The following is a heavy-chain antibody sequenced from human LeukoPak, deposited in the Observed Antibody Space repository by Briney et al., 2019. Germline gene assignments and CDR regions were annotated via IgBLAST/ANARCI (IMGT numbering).Heavy chain of an antibody. J-gene: IGHJ6*02. D-gene: IGHD5-12*01. CDR1: GGSISSGGYY. CDR3: ARDVVATIGYYYYGMDV. CDR2: IYYSGST. V-gene: IGHV4-31*03. Sequence: SETLSLTCTVSGGSISSGGYYLSWIRQHPGKVLEWLGYIYYSGSTYYNPSLKSRVTISVDTSKNQFSLKLSSVTAADTAVYYCARDVVATIGYYYYGMDVWGQGTTVTVSS.